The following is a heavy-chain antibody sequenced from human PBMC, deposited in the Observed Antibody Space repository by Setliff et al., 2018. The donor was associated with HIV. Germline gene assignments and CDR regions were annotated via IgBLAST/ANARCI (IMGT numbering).Heavy chain of an antibody. CDR1: GYTFSTYA. Sequence: ASVKVSCKASGYTFSTYAIHWVRQAPGQRLEWMGWIDAGSGNTKYSQRFQGRVTITRDTSASTAYLELGSLRSEDTAVYYCARPLGGTGFDPWGQGTLVTVSS. CDR3: ARPLGGTGFDP. V-gene: IGHV1-3*01. D-gene: IGHD1-26*01. CDR2: IDAGSGNT. J-gene: IGHJ5*02.